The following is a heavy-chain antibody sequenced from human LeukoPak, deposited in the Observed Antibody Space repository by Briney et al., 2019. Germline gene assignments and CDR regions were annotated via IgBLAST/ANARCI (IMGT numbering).Heavy chain of an antibody. Sequence: ASVKVSCKASGYTFTSHYIHWVRQAPGRGLEWMGIINPSGGSTSYAQRFQGRVIMTRDTSTSTVYMELSSLRSEDTAVYYCARDPPGGSGYYCDYWGQGTLVTVSA. CDR1: GYTFTSHY. J-gene: IGHJ4*02. CDR3: ARDPPGGSGYYCDY. CDR2: INPSGGST. V-gene: IGHV1-46*01. D-gene: IGHD3-3*01.